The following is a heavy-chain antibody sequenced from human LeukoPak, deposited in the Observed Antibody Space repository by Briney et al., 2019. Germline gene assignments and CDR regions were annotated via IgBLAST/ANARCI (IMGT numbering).Heavy chain of an antibody. Sequence: GRSLRLSCAASGFTFSSYGMHWVHQAPGKELDWVAVISYDGSNKYYADSVKGRFTISRDNSKNTLYLQMNSLRAEDTAVYYCAKDRHCSGGSCYPGPYYYGMDVWGQGTTVTVSS. CDR2: ISYDGSNK. V-gene: IGHV3-30*18. J-gene: IGHJ6*02. CDR3: AKDRHCSGGSCYPGPYYYGMDV. D-gene: IGHD2-15*01. CDR1: GFTFSSYG.